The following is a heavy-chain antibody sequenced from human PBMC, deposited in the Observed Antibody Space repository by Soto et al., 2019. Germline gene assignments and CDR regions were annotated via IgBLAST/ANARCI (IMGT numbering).Heavy chain of an antibody. Sequence: SETLSLTCTVSGGXISSYYWSWIRQPPGKGLEWIGYIYYSGSTNYNPSLKSRVTISVDTSKNQFSLKLSSVTAADTAVYYCARDRLRNWFDPWGQGTLVTVSS. D-gene: IGHD6-25*01. CDR2: IYYSGST. J-gene: IGHJ5*02. V-gene: IGHV4-59*12. CDR1: GGXISSYY. CDR3: ARDRLRNWFDP.